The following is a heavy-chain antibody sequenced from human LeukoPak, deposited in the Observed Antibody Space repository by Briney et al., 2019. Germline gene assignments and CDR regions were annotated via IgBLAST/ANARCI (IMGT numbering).Heavy chain of an antibody. CDR2: ISGSGGNT. CDR3: AKADRLSTSMVRGVIISPFDY. J-gene: IGHJ4*02. D-gene: IGHD3-10*01. Sequence: GGSLRLSCAASGFTFSSYGMSWVRQAPGKGLEWVSAISGSGGNTYYADSVKGRFTISRDNSKNTLYLQMNCLRAEDTAVYYCAKADRLSTSMVRGVIISPFDYWGQGTLVTVSS. CDR1: GFTFSSYG. V-gene: IGHV3-23*01.